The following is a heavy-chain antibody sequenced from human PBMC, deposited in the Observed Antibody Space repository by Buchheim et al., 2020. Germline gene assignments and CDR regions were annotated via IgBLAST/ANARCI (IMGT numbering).Heavy chain of an antibody. D-gene: IGHD6-13*01. V-gene: IGHV3-7*01. CDR1: GLTFSSCW. CDR2: INPDGNEK. Sequence: EVQLVESGGDLVQPGGSLRLSCAASGLTFSSCWMNWVRQTPGKGLEWVANINPDGNEKTYVDSVKGRFTISRDNAKSALYLQMYSLRAEDTAVYYCEAAAADFDYWGQGTL. J-gene: IGHJ4*02. CDR3: EAAAADFDY.